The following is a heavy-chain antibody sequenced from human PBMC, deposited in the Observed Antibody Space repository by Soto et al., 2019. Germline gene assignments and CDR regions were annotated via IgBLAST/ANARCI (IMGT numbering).Heavy chain of an antibody. D-gene: IGHD3-10*01. V-gene: IGHV4-4*02. Sequence: QVQLQESGPGLVKPSGTLSLTCAVSGGSISTHHWWSWVRQPPGKGLEWIGEIFHGGSINYNPSLKGQVTISMDKSENPFSLMLRSLTAADTAVYYCASCAYGLYPFGLDVWAQGTTVTVSS. CDR2: IFHGGSI. CDR3: ASCAYGLYPFGLDV. J-gene: IGHJ6*02. CDR1: GGSISTHHW.